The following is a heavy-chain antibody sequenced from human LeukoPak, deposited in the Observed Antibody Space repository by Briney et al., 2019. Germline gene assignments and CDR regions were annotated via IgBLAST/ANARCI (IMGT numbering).Heavy chain of an antibody. Sequence: SETLSLTCAVYGGSFNGYYWSWIRQPPGKGLEWIGEINHSGSTNYNPSLKSRVTISVDTSKNQFSLKLSSVTAADTAVYYCARAVPGGYNYGYTDYWGQGTLVTVSS. CDR2: INHSGST. V-gene: IGHV4-34*01. J-gene: IGHJ4*02. CDR1: GGSFNGYY. D-gene: IGHD5-18*01. CDR3: ARAVPGGYNYGYTDY.